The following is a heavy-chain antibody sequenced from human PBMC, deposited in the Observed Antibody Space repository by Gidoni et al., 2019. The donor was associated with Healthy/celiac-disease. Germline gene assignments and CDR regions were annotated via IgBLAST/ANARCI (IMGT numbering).Heavy chain of an antibody. CDR3: AKDTGYCSSTSCRGGMDV. CDR1: GFTFDDYT. CDR2: ISWDGGST. V-gene: IGHV3-43*01. J-gene: IGHJ6*02. Sequence: EVQLVESGGVVVQPGGSLRLSCAASGFTFDDYTMHWVRLAPGKGLEWVSLISWDGGSTYYADSVKGRFTISRDNSKNSLYLQMNSLRTEDTALYYCAKDTGYCSSTSCRGGMDVWGQGTTVTVSS. D-gene: IGHD2-2*01.